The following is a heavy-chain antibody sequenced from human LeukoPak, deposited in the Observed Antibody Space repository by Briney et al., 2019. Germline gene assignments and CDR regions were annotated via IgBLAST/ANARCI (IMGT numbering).Heavy chain of an antibody. CDR1: GGSISSYY. CDR3: ARVGGGNSAFDI. D-gene: IGHD4-23*01. Sequence: SETLSLTCTVSGGSISSYYWSWIRQPPGKGLEWIGYIYSSGSTNYNPSLKSRVTMSVDTSKNQFSLKVSSVTAADTAVYYCARVGGGNSAFDIWGQGTMVAVSS. V-gene: IGHV4-59*01. CDR2: IYSSGST. J-gene: IGHJ3*02.